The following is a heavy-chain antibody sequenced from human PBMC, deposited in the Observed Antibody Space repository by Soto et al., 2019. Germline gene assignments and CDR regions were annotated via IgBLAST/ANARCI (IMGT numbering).Heavy chain of an antibody. CDR3: TIDLWWDGYNVSILVPFDY. CDR1: GFTFSNAW. CDR2: IKSKTDGGTT. Sequence: GGSLRLSCAASGFTFSNAWMNWVRQAPGKGLEWVGRIKSKTDGGTTDYAAPVKGRFTISRDDSKNTLYLQMNSLKTEDTAVYFCTIDLWWDGYNVSILVPFDYWGQGTLVTVSS. V-gene: IGHV3-15*07. D-gene: IGHD2-8*02. J-gene: IGHJ4*02.